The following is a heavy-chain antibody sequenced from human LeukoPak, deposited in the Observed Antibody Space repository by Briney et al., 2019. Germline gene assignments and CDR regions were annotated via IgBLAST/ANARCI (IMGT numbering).Heavy chain of an antibody. CDR3: ARDLSQVGVVTLGASDI. V-gene: IGHV4-61*10. J-gene: IGHJ3*02. CDR1: GGSISSGSYY. CDR2: IYYSGDI. Sequence: SQTLSLTCTVSGGSISSGSYYWSWIRQPAGKGLEWIGFIYYSGDINYNPSLKSRVTISVDTSENQFSLELTSVTAADTAVYYCARDLSQVGVVTLGASDIWGQGTMVTVSS. D-gene: IGHD3-3*01.